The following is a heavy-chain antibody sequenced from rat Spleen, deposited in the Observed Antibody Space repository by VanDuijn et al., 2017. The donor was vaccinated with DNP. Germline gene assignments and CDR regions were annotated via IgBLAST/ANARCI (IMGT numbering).Heavy chain of an antibody. Sequence: EVQLVESGGGLVQPGRSLKLSCAASGFTFSNYGMHWIRQAPTKGLEWVASISPSGGSTYYRASVKGRFTISRDNAKSTLYLQMNSLRSEDMATYYCARWYNSGYNFDYWGQGVMVTVSS. J-gene: IGHJ2*01. V-gene: IGHV5-19*01. CDR3: ARWYNSGYNFDY. D-gene: IGHD4-3*01. CDR1: GFTFSNYG. CDR2: ISPSGGST.